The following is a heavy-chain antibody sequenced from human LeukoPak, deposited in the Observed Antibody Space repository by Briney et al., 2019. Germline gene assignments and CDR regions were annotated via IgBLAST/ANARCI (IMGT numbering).Heavy chain of an antibody. CDR3: ARVGCSGGSCPHGI. J-gene: IGHJ3*02. V-gene: IGHV3-21*01. CDR2: ISSSSSYI. D-gene: IGHD2-15*01. Sequence: GGSLRLSCAASGFTFSSYSMNWVRQAPGKGLEWVSSISSSSSYIYYADSVEGRFTISRDNAKNSLYLQMNSLRAEDTAVYYCARVGCSGGSCPHGIWGQGTMVTVSS. CDR1: GFTFSSYS.